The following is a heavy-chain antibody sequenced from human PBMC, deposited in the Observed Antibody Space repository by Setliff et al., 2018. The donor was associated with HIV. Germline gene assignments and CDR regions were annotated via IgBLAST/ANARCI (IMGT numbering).Heavy chain of an antibody. D-gene: IGHD6-13*01. Sequence: SETLSLTCTVSGGSISSYYWNWIRQPPGKGLEWIGYIYYSGSTKYNPSLKSRLTISVDTSKNQFSLKLNSVTAADTAVYYCARQGGFSGSSYPRNYIDVWGKGTTVTVSS. CDR1: GGSISSYY. V-gene: IGHV4-59*12. CDR2: IYYSGST. J-gene: IGHJ6*03. CDR3: ARQGGFSGSSYPRNYIDV.